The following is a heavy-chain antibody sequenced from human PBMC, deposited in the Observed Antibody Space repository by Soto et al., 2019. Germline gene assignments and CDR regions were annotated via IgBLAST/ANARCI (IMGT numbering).Heavy chain of an antibody. CDR1: GFTFSSYD. CDR3: ARVFSVDSSMVGSYYGMDV. V-gene: IGHV3-13*01. Sequence: GESLKISCAASGFTFSSYDMHWVRQATGKGLEWVSAIGTAGDTYYPGSVKGRFTISRENAKNSLYLQVNSLRAGDTAVYYCARVFSVDSSMVGSYYGMDVWGQGTTVTVSS. CDR2: IGTAGDT. J-gene: IGHJ6*02. D-gene: IGHD1-26*01.